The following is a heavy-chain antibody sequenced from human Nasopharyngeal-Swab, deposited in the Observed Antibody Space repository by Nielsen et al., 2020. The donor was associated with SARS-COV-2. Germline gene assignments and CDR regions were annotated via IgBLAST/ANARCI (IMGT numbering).Heavy chain of an antibody. CDR3: ARVVPFLLPRRGHWYFDL. J-gene: IGHJ2*01. Sequence: GGSLRLSCAASRFTFSSYEMNWVRQAPRKGREWVSYISSSGSTIYYADSVQGRFTISRDNAKNSLYLQMNSLLAEDTAVYYCARVVPFLLPRRGHWYFDLWGRGTLVTVSS. V-gene: IGHV3-48*03. D-gene: IGHD3-3*02. CDR2: ISSSGSTI. CDR1: RFTFSSYE.